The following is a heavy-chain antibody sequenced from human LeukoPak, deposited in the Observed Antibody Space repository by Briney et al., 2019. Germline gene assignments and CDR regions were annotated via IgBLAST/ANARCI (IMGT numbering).Heavy chain of an antibody. V-gene: IGHV3-23*01. CDR2: LSNIGSST. D-gene: IGHD6-13*01. CDR1: GFTFSSYA. CDR3: AKLYTSRWYNDY. Sequence: GGSLRLSCAASGFTFSSYAMGWVRQAPGKGLEWVSALSNIGSSTSYADSVKGRFTISRDNSKNTLYLQMNSLRAEDTAVYYCAKLYTSRWYNDYWGQGTLVTVSS. J-gene: IGHJ4*02.